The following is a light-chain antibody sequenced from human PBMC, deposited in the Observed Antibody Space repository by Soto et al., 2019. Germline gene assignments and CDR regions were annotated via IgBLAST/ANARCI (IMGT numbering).Light chain of an antibody. J-gene: IGLJ1*01. V-gene: IGLV2-8*01. CDR3: TSYAGGNNV. CDR1: STDVGGYDY. CDR2: EVN. Sequence: QSALTQPPSASGSPGQSVTISCTGTSTDVGGYDYVSWYQQHPGKVPKLMIYEVNKRPSGVPDRFSGSKSGNTASLTVSGLQPEDEADDYCTSYAGGNNVFGTGTKVTVL.